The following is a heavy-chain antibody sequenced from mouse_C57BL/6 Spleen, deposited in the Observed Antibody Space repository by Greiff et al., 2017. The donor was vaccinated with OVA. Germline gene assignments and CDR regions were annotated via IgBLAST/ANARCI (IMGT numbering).Heavy chain of an antibody. CDR1: GYAFTNYL. CDR3: ARESYYGYDGDAWFAY. J-gene: IGHJ3*01. D-gene: IGHD2-2*01. Sequence: VQLQQSGAELVRPGTSVKVSCKASGYAFTNYLIEWVKQRPGQGLEWIGVINPGSGGTNYNEKFKGKATLTVDTSSSTAYMQLSSLTSEDSAVYFCARESYYGYDGDAWFAYWGQGTLVTVSA. CDR2: INPGSGGT. V-gene: IGHV1-54*01.